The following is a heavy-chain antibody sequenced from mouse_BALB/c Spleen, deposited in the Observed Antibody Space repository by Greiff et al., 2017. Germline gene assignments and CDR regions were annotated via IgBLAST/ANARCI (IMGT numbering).Heavy chain of an antibody. J-gene: IGHJ4*01. CDR3: ARDDGNYGGYYAMDY. V-gene: IGHV5-6-3*01. CDR2: INSNGGST. D-gene: IGHD2-1*01. CDR1: GFTFSSYG. Sequence: EVKLVESGGGLVQPGGSLKLSCAASGFTFSSYGMSWVRQTPDKRLELVATINSNGGSTYYPDSVKGRFTISRDNAKNTLYLQMSSLKSEDTAMYYCARDDGNYGGYYAMDYWGQGTSVTVSS.